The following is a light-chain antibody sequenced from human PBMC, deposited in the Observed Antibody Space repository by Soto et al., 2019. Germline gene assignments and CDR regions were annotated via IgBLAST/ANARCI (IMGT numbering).Light chain of an antibody. J-gene: IGKJ1*01. Sequence: EIVLTQSPGTLSLSPGERATLSCRASQSVSSSYLAWYQQKPGQAPRLLIYGASSRATGIPDRFSGSGSGTDFPRTISRLEPEDFAVYYCQQYGSSPATFGQGTKVEIK. CDR2: GAS. CDR3: QQYGSSPAT. V-gene: IGKV3-20*01. CDR1: QSVSSSY.